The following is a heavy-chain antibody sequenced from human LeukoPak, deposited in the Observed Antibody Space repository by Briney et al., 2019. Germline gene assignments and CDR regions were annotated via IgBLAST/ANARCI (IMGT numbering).Heavy chain of an antibody. Sequence: GGSLRLSCAASGFTFSSYWMSWVRQAPGKGLEGVANIKQDGSEKYYVDPVKGRFTISRDNAKNSLYLQMNSLRAEDTAVYYCARDLGGYYYDSSGSYFDYWGQGTLVTVSS. CDR1: GFTFSSYW. CDR2: IKQDGSEK. V-gene: IGHV3-7*01. J-gene: IGHJ4*02. D-gene: IGHD3-22*01. CDR3: ARDLGGYYYDSSGSYFDY.